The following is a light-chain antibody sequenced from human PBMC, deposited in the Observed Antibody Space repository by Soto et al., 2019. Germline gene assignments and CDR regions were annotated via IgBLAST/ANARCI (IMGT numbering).Light chain of an antibody. CDR3: QQYESSSIT. CDR1: QSISSW. V-gene: IGKV1-5*03. CDR2: KAS. Sequence: DIQMTQSPSTLSASVGDRVTITCRASQSISSWLAWYKQKPGQAPKLLMYKASSLESGVPSRFSGSGSGTEFTLPISSLQPDDSATYYCQQYESSSITFGQGTRLEIK. J-gene: IGKJ5*01.